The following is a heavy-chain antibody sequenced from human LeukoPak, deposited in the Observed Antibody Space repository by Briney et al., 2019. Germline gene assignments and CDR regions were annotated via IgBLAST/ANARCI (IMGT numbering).Heavy chain of an antibody. Sequence: ASVKVSCKASGYTFTSYAMHWVRQAPGQRLEWMGWSNAGNGNTKYSQEFQGRVTITRDMSTSTVYMELSSLRSEDTAVYYCARDLESWFDPWGQGTLVTVSS. V-gene: IGHV1-3*02. CDR1: GYTFTSYA. CDR2: SNAGNGNT. CDR3: ARDLESWFDP. D-gene: IGHD5-24*01. J-gene: IGHJ5*02.